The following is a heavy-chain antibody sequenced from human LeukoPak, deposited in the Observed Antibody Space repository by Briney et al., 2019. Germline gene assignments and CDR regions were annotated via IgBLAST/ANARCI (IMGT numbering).Heavy chain of an antibody. Sequence: SVKVSCKASGGTFSSYAISWVRQAPGQGLEWMGGIIPIFGTANYAQKFQGRVTITADESTSTAYVELSSLRSEDTAVYYCARARGVIGEFDYWGQGTLVTVSS. CDR1: GGTFSSYA. D-gene: IGHD3-10*01. V-gene: IGHV1-69*13. CDR3: ARARGVIGEFDY. J-gene: IGHJ4*02. CDR2: IIPIFGTA.